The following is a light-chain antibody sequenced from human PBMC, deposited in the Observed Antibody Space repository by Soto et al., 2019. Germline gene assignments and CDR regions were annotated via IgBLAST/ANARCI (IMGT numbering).Light chain of an antibody. CDR1: QTVNRNY. V-gene: IGKV3-20*01. CDR2: SAS. J-gene: IGKJ4*01. Sequence: EIVLTQSPGTLSLSPGARATLSCRASQTVNRNYLGWYQQKPGQAPRFLIHSASDRATGTPDRFSGSGSGTDLTITISRLEPEDGEVYDGQQYADSPLTFGGGTKGEIK. CDR3: QQYADSPLT.